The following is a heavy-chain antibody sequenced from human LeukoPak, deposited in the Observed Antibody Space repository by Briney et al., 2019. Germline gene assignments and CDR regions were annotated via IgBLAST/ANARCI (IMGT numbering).Heavy chain of an antibody. D-gene: IGHD3-16*01. Sequence: GGSLRLSCAASGYTFSSQGLTWVRQAPGKGLEWVSTINGAGDNTYCAETVKGRFTISRDNSKNTLYLQMHSLRAEDTAIYYCAKVSVCYGCYLDYWGQGTLVTVS. CDR3: AKVSVCYGCYLDY. J-gene: IGHJ4*02. CDR1: GYTFSSQG. V-gene: IGHV3-23*01. CDR2: INGAGDNT.